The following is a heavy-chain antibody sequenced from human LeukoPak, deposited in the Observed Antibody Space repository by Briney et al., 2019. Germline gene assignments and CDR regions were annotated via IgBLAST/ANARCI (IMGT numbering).Heavy chain of an antibody. CDR2: IYSGGST. V-gene: IGHV3-53*01. D-gene: IGHD4-17*01. CDR1: GFTVSSNY. Sequence: PGGSLRLSCAASGFTVSSNYMSWVRQAPGKGLEWVSVIYSGGSTYYADSVKGRFTISRDNSKNTLYLQMNSLRAEDTAVCYCARGLRYDAFDIWGQGTMVTVSS. J-gene: IGHJ3*02. CDR3: ARGLRYDAFDI.